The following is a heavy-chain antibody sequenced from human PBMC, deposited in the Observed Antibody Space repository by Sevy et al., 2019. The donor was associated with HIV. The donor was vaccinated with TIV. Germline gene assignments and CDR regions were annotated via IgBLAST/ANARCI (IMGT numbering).Heavy chain of an antibody. J-gene: IGHJ4*02. CDR2: IKSKTDGGTT. CDR3: STDAFSVPGGSV. Sequence: GGSLRLSCAASGFTFSNAWMSWVRQAPGKGLEWVGRIKSKTDGGTTDYAAPVKGRFTISRDDSKNTLYLQMNSLKTEETAVYYCSTDAFSVPGGSVWGQGTLVTVSS. CDR1: GFTFSNAW. V-gene: IGHV3-15*01. D-gene: IGHD3-10*01.